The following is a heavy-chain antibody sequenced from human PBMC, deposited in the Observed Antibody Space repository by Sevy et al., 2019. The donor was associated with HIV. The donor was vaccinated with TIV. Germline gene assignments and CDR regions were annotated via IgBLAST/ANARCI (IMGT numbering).Heavy chain of an antibody. CDR2: IYPGDSDT. D-gene: IGHD3-3*01. CDR1: GYSFTSYW. V-gene: IGHV5-51*01. CDR3: ARGPFYHFWSGYSYDAFDI. J-gene: IGHJ3*02. Sequence: GESLKISCKGSGYSFTSYWIGWVRQMPGKGLEWMGIIYPGDSDTRYSPSFQGQVTISADKSISTAYLQWSSLKASDTAMYYCARGPFYHFWSGYSYDAFDIWGQGTMVTVSS.